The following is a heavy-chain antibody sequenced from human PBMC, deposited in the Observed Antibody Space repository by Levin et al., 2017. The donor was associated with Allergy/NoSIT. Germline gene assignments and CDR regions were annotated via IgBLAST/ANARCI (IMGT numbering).Heavy chain of an antibody. CDR1: GGSFSGYY. J-gene: IGHJ5*02. CDR2: INHRGST. D-gene: IGHD3-10*01. V-gene: IGHV4-34*01. Sequence: SETLSLTCSVYGGSFSGYYWNWIRQSPGKGLEWIGEINHRGSTNYSPSLKSRVTISVDTSKSQFSLNLYSVTAADTAVYYCARRRRVWFGEVQNWFDPWGQGALVTVSS. CDR3: ARRRRVWFGEVQNWFDP.